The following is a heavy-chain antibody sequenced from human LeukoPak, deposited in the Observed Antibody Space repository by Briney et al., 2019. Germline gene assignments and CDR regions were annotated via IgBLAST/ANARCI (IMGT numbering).Heavy chain of an antibody. J-gene: IGHJ4*02. CDR2: ISAYNGNT. Sequence: AASVKVSCKASGYTFTSYGISWVRQAPGQGLEWTGWISAYNGNTNYAQKLQGRVTMTTDTSTSTAYMELRSLRSDDTAVYYCARVRHIVVVPAAIDYWGQGTLVTVSS. D-gene: IGHD2-2*01. V-gene: IGHV1-18*01. CDR3: ARVRHIVVVPAAIDY. CDR1: GYTFTSYG.